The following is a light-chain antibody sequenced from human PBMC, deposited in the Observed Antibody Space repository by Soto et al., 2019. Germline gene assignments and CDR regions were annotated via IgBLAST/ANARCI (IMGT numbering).Light chain of an antibody. V-gene: IGKV3-20*01. CDR2: AAS. Sequence: EIVLTQSPGTLSLSPGERATVSCRASQSVNSNYLASYQQKPGQAPRLLIYAASTRATGIPDRFSGSGSETDSTLTISTLVPEDSAVYYCQRYGGSFPGITFGQGTRLEIK. J-gene: IGKJ5*01. CDR3: QRYGGSFPGIT. CDR1: QSVNSNY.